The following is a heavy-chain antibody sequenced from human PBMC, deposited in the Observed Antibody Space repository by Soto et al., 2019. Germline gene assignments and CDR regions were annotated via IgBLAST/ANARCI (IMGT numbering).Heavy chain of an antibody. CDR2: ISSSSSYI. CDR3: ARDPSLFRVRFFDY. D-gene: IGHD3-10*02. CDR1: GFTFSSYS. J-gene: IGHJ4*02. Sequence: GGSLRLSCAASGFTFSSYSMNWVRQAPGKGLEWVSSISSSSSYIYYADSVKGRFTISRDNAKNSLYLQMNSLRAEDTAVYYCARDPSLFRVRFFDYWGQGPLVTVSP. V-gene: IGHV3-21*01.